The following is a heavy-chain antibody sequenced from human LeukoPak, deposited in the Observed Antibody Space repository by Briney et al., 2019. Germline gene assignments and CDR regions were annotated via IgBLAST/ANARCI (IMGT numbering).Heavy chain of an antibody. J-gene: IGHJ4*02. D-gene: IGHD3-22*01. V-gene: IGHV1-18*04. CDR2: ISAYNGNT. CDR1: GYTFTSYG. CDR3: AKGESPYYYDSSGYSDYFDY. Sequence: VSVKVSCKASGYTFTSYGISWVRQAPGQGLEWMGWISAYNGNTNYAQKLQGRVTMTTDTSTSTAYMELRSLRSDDTAVYYCAKGESPYYYDSSGYSDYFDYWGQGTLVTVSS.